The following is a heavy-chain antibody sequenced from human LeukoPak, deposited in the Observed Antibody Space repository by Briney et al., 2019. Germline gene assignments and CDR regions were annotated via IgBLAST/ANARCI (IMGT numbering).Heavy chain of an antibody. CDR2: ISWNSGSI. CDR3: GVATIGAVDY. J-gene: IGHJ4*02. D-gene: IGHD5-12*01. CDR1: GFTFDDYA. V-gene: IGHV3-9*01. Sequence: PGGSLRLSCAASGFTFDDYAMHWVRQAPGKGLEWVSGISWNSGSIGYADSVKGRFTISRDNAKNSLYLQMNSLRAEDTALYYCGVATIGAVDYWGQGTLVTVSS.